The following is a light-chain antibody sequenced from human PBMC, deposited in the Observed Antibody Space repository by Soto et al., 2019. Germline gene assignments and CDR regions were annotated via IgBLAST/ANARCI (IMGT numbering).Light chain of an antibody. Sequence: QSVLTQPPSASGSPGQSVTISCTGTSRDVGGYNYVSWYQQHPGKAPELMIYEVSQRPSGGPDRFSGSRSGNTASLTVSGLQAEDEADYYCSSYAGSNNLYVFGTGTKV. CDR3: SSYAGSNNLYV. V-gene: IGLV2-8*01. CDR2: EVS. CDR1: SRDVGGYNY. J-gene: IGLJ1*01.